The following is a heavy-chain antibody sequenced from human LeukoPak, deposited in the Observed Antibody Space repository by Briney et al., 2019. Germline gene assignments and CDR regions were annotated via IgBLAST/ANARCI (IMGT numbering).Heavy chain of an antibody. Sequence: GGSLRLSGAGSGFTLSSYGMPWVRQAPGKGLEWVAVISYDGSNKYYADSVKGRFTISRDNSKNTLYLQMNSLRAEDTAVYYCAGCSGGSCYYFDYWGQGTLVTVSS. CDR2: ISYDGSNK. V-gene: IGHV3-30*03. J-gene: IGHJ4*02. CDR1: GFTLSSYG. D-gene: IGHD2-15*01. CDR3: AGCSGGSCYYFDY.